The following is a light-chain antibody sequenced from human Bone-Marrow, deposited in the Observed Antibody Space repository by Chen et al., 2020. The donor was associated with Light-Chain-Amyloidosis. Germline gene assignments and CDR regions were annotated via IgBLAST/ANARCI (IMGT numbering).Light chain of an antibody. CDR3: QSADSSGTYKVI. CDR2: RDT. J-gene: IGLJ2*01. CDR1: DLPTKY. V-gene: IGLV3-25*03. Sequence: SYELTQPPSVLVSPGQTARITCSGDDLPTKYAYWYQQKPGQAPVLVIHRDTERPSGIAERLSGSSSGTTATLTISGVQAEDDADYHCQSADSSGTYKVIFGGGTKMTV.